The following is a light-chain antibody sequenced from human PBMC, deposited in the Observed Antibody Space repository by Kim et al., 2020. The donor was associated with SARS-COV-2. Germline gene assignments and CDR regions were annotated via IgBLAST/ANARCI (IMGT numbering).Light chain of an antibody. CDR3: QVWRSGDDQWV. Sequence: SYELTQPPSASASPGKTATLTCGGNNSGSATIHWFQKKRARAPVVVIYYDKDRTSGVPDEVDDSNSGDTASLSNCRVDAGGEADYCYQVWRSGDDQWVLG. CDR2: YDK. V-gene: IGLV3-21*04. J-gene: IGLJ3*02. CDR1: NSGSAT.